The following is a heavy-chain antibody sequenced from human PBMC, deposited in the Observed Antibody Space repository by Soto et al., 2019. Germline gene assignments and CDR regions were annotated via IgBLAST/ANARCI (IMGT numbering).Heavy chain of an antibody. D-gene: IGHD6-19*01. V-gene: IGHV3-30*18. CDR1: GLTFSSYC. J-gene: IGHJ4*02. CDR2: ISYDGSNK. CDR3: TKDNGIAVAGTTGCIY. Sequence: LRLSCAASGLTFSSYCMHCVSQAQGKGLEWVAVISYDGSNKYYADSVKGRFTISGDNCKNKLYLQMNSLRAEDTAVYYCTKDNGIAVAGTTGCIYRGQGTLVTVAS.